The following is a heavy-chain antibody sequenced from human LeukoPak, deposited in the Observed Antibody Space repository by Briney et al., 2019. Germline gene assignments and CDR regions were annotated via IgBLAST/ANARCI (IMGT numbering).Heavy chain of an antibody. D-gene: IGHD2-15*01. CDR1: GFTFDDYA. CDR3: AIIWPRGSDYGMDV. Sequence: GRSLRLSCAASGFTFDDYAMHWVRQAPGKGLEWVSGISWNSGSIGYADSVEGRFTISRDNAKNSLYLQMNSLRAEDTALYYCAIIWPRGSDYGMDVWGQGTTVTVSS. J-gene: IGHJ6*02. CDR2: ISWNSGSI. V-gene: IGHV3-9*01.